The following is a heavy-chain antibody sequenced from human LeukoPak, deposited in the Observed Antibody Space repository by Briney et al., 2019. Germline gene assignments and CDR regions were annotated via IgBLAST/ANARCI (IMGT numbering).Heavy chain of an antibody. V-gene: IGHV3-7*01. CDR2: IKQDGSEK. J-gene: IGHJ4*02. CDR3: ARGGDITNDY. Sequence: GGSLRLSCAASGFTVSSNYMSWVRQAPGKGLEWVANIKQDGSEKYYVDSVKGRFTISRDNAKNSLYLQMNSLRAEDTAVYYCARGGDITNDYWGQGTLVTVSS. D-gene: IGHD3-10*01. CDR1: GFTVSSNY.